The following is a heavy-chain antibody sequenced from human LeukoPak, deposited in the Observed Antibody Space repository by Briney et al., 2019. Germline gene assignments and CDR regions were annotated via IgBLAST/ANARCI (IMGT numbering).Heavy chain of an antibody. D-gene: IGHD6-13*01. CDR1: GFTVNSYA. CDR2: ISGSGGST. V-gene: IGHV3-23*01. Sequence: GGFLRLSCAASGFTVNSYAMSWVRQGPGKGLEWVSTISGSGGSTYYADSVKGRFTISRDNSKNTLYLQMNSPRAEDTAVYYCAREYSSSWYGGYWGQGTLVTVSS. J-gene: IGHJ4*02. CDR3: AREYSSSWYGGY.